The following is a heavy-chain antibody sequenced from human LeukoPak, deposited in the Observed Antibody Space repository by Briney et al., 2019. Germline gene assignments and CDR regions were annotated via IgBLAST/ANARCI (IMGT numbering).Heavy chain of an antibody. Sequence: GGSLRLSCAASGFTFSSYAMHWVRQAPGKGLEWVAVISYDGSNKYYADSVKGRFTISRDNSKNTLYLQMNSLRAEDTAVHYCARDQRYSYGYSSNWFDPWGQGTLVTVSS. CDR1: GFTFSSYA. CDR2: ISYDGSNK. D-gene: IGHD5-18*01. CDR3: ARDQRYSYGYSSNWFDP. J-gene: IGHJ5*02. V-gene: IGHV3-30*04.